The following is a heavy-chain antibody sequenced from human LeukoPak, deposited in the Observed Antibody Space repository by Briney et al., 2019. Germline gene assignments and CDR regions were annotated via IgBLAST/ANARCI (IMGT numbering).Heavy chain of an antibody. CDR3: ARAVRDIVLMVYAIGLFDY. Sequence: SETLSLTCAAYGWSFSGYYWSWIRQPPGKGLEWIGEINHSGSTNYNPSLKSRVTISVDTSKNQFSLKLSSVADADTAVYYCARAVRDIVLMVYAIGLFDYWGQGTLVTVSS. CDR1: GWSFSGYY. V-gene: IGHV4-34*01. J-gene: IGHJ4*02. D-gene: IGHD2-8*01. CDR2: INHSGST.